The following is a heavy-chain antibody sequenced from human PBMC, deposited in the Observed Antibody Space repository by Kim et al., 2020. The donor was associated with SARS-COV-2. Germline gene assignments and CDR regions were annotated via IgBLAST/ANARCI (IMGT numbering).Heavy chain of an antibody. CDR2: IYYSGST. V-gene: IGHV4-39*01. D-gene: IGHD6-13*01. Sequence: SETLSLTCTVSGGSISSSSYYWGRIRQPPGKGLEWIGSIYYSGSTYYNPSLKSRVTISVDTSKNQFSLKLSSVTAADTAVYYCARHWMSSSREPNWFDPWGQGTLVTVSS. CDR3: ARHWMSSSREPNWFDP. J-gene: IGHJ5*02. CDR1: GGSISSSSYY.